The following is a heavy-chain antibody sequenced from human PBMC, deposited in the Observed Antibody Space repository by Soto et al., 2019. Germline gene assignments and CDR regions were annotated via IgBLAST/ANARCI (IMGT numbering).Heavy chain of an antibody. Sequence: QVQLQESGPGLVKPSQTLSLTCTVSGGSISSAGYYWSWIRQHPGKGLEWIGYIYYSGSTYYNPSLKSRVTISVDTSKNQFSLKLSSVTAADTAVYYCATYGSGTYYPTTFDFWGQGTLVTVSS. CDR1: GGSISSAGYY. CDR3: ATYGSGTYYPTTFDF. J-gene: IGHJ4*02. V-gene: IGHV4-31*03. D-gene: IGHD3-10*01. CDR2: IYYSGST.